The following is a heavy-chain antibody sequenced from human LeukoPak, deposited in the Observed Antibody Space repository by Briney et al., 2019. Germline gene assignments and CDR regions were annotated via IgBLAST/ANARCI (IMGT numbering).Heavy chain of an antibody. V-gene: IGHV4-39*07. CDR1: GFTFSTYS. CDR2: IYYSGST. D-gene: IGHD3-10*01. CDR3: ARIVRYYYGSGSYYNSHLDY. Sequence: PGGSLRLSCAVSGFTFSTYSMNWVRQAPGKGLEWIGSIYYSGSTYYNPSLKSRVTISVDTSKNQFSLKLSSVTAADTAVYYCARIVRYYYGSGSYYNSHLDYWGQGTLVTVSS. J-gene: IGHJ4*02.